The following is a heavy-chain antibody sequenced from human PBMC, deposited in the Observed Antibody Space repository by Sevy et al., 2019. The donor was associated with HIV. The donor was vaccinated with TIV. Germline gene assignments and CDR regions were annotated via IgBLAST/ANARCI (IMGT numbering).Heavy chain of an antibody. V-gene: IGHV3-33*01. CDR3: ARDPNYYDSSGYKPYYYGMDV. CDR2: IWYDGSNK. Sequence: GGSLRLSCAASGFTFSSYGMHWVRQAPGKGLEWVAVIWYDGSNKYYADSVKGRFTISRDNSKNTRDLQMNSLRAEDTAVYYCARDPNYYDSSGYKPYYYGMDVWGQGTTVTVSS. D-gene: IGHD3-22*01. CDR1: GFTFSSYG. J-gene: IGHJ6*02.